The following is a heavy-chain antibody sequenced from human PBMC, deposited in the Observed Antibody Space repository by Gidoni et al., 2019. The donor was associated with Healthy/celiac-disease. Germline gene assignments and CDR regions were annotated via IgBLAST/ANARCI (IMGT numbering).Heavy chain of an antibody. Sequence: EVQLVESGGGLVKPGRSLRLSCTASGFTFGDYAMSWFRQAPGKGLEWVGFIRSKAYGGTTEYAASVKGRFTISRDDSKSIAYLQMNSLKTEDTAVYYCTRAYCGGDCYSFSGDYWGQGTLVTVSS. V-gene: IGHV3-49*05. J-gene: IGHJ4*02. CDR3: TRAYCGGDCYSFSGDY. D-gene: IGHD2-21*02. CDR1: GFTFGDYA. CDR2: IRSKAYGGTT.